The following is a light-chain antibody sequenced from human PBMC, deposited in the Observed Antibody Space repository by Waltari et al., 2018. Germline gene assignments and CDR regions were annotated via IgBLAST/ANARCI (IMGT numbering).Light chain of an antibody. Sequence: QSALTQPPSASGSPGQSVTISCTGTSSDVGSYNYVSWYQQPPGKAPKLVVYEVSNRPSGVPDRFSGSKSGNTASLTVSGLQAEDEADYYCSSYAGSYSYVFGTGTKVTVL. CDR3: SSYAGSYSYV. V-gene: IGLV2-8*01. CDR2: EVS. CDR1: SSDVGSYNY. J-gene: IGLJ1*01.